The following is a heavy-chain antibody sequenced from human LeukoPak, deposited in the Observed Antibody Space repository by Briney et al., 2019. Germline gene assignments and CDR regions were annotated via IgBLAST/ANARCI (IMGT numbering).Heavy chain of an antibody. CDR2: VSHRGRE. CDR3: ARPRGYSGYDVDY. V-gene: IGHV4-39*07. D-gene: IGHD5-12*01. CDR1: GGSITTDRYL. J-gene: IGHJ4*02. Sequence: SETLSLTCAVSGGSITTDRYLWGWPRQSPGKGLEWIGSVSHRGREYYRSSLKSRVTISVDTSKNQFSLKLNSLTAADTAVYYCARPRGYSGYDVDYWGQGTLVTVSS.